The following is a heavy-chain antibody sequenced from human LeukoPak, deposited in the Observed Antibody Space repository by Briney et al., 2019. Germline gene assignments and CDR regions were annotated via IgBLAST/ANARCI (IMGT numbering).Heavy chain of an antibody. Sequence: SETLSLTCAVYGGSFSGYYWSWIRQPPGKGLEWIGEINHSGSTNYNPSLKSRVTISVDTSKNQFSLKLSSVTAADTAVYYCARVKARYSSSWYRGGSYLGFDYWGQGTLVTVSS. CDR3: ARVKARYSSSWYRGGSYLGFDY. J-gene: IGHJ4*02. V-gene: IGHV4-34*01. CDR1: GGSFSGYY. CDR2: INHSGST. D-gene: IGHD6-13*01.